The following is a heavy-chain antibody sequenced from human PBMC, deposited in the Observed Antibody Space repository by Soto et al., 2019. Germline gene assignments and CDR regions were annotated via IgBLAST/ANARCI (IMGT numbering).Heavy chain of an antibody. D-gene: IGHD1-26*01. CDR2: IKNKANSYTT. V-gene: IGHV3-72*01. Sequence: QLVESGGGLVQPGGSLRLSCAASGFIFSDHYMDWVRQAPGKGLKWVGRIKNKANSYTTEYAASVKGRFTISRDDSKNSLYLQMNSLKTEDTAVYYCTRISLVGATGGRYFDYWGQGTLLTVSS. J-gene: IGHJ4*02. CDR1: GFIFSDHY. CDR3: TRISLVGATGGRYFDY.